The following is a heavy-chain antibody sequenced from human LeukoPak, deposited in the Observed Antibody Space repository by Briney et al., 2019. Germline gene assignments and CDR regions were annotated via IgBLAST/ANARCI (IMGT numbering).Heavy chain of an antibody. D-gene: IGHD6-19*01. CDR1: GFTFDDYA. CDR3: AKGPYSSGWNIDY. Sequence: GGSLRLSCAASGFTFDDYAMHWVRQAPGKGLEWVSLISWDGGSTYYADSVKGRFTISRDNSKNSLYLQMNSLRAEDTALYYCAKGPYSSGWNIDYWGQGTLVTVSS. V-gene: IGHV3-43D*03. J-gene: IGHJ4*02. CDR2: ISWDGGST.